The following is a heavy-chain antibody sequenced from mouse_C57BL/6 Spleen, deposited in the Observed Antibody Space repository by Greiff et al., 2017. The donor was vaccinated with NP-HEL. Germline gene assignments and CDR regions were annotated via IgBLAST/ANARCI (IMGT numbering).Heavy chain of an antibody. CDR3: TLLTTVVASDMDY. Sequence: EVKLQQSGAELVRPGASVKLSCTASGFNIKDDYMHWVKQRPEQGLEWIGWIDPENGDTEYASKFQGKATITADTSSNTAYLQLSSLTSEDTAVYYCTLLTTVVASDMDYWGQGTSVTVSS. CDR2: IDPENGDT. V-gene: IGHV14-4*01. CDR1: GFNIKDDY. D-gene: IGHD1-1*01. J-gene: IGHJ4*01.